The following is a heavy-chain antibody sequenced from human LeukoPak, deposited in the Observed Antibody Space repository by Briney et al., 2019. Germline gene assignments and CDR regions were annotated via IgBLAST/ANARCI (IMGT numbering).Heavy chain of an antibody. J-gene: IGHJ4*02. CDR3: ARGGARDYYDSSGYPFFDY. V-gene: IGHV4-34*01. D-gene: IGHD3-22*01. CDR1: GGSFSGYY. Sequence: SETLSLTCAVYGGSFSGYYWSWIRQPPGKGLEWIGEINHSGSTNYNPSLKSRVTISVDTSKNLFSLKLSSVTAADTAVYYCARGGARDYYDSSGYPFFDYWGQGTLVTVSS. CDR2: INHSGST.